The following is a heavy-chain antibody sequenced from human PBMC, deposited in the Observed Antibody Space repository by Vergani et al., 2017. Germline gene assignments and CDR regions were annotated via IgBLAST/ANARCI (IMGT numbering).Heavy chain of an antibody. CDR1: GFTFSSYS. D-gene: IGHD2-2*01. V-gene: IGHV3-21*01. Sequence: EVQLVESGGGLVKPGGSLRLSCAASGFTFSSYSMNWVRQAPGKGLEWVSSISSSSSYIYYADSVKGRFTISRDNAKNSLYLQMNSLRAEDTAVYYCARDALGYCSSTSCPRPYDYYMDVWGKGTTVTVSS. CDR3: ARDALGYCSSTSCPRPYDYYMDV. CDR2: ISSSSSYI. J-gene: IGHJ6*03.